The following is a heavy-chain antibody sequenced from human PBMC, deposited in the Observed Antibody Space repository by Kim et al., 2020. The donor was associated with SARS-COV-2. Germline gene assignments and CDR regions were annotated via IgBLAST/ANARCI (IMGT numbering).Heavy chain of an antibody. CDR1: GDNVSGDSVA. V-gene: IGHV6-1*01. CDR2: TYYRSKWYN. Sequence: SQTLSLTCVISGDNVSGDSVAWNWIRQSPSRGLEWLGRTYYRSKWYNDYAVSVKGRITISPDTSKNLFSLLVNSVTPEDTAVYYCARDHQYSVDYWGQGTLVTVSS. CDR3: ARDHQYSVDY. D-gene: IGHD4-4*01. J-gene: IGHJ4*02.